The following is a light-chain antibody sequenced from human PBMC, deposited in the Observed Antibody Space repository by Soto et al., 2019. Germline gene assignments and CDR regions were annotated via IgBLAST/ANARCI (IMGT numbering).Light chain of an antibody. V-gene: IGKV2D-29*01. CDR1: QSLLHSNGKTY. Sequence: DIVMTQSTLSLSATPGQPSSISCKASQSLLHSNGKTYLYWYVQKSGQPPKPLIYEVSNRFSGVSERFSGSGAGTDFTLKISRVEAEDVGVYYCMQTIQVPSIAFGQGTRLEIK. J-gene: IGKJ5*01. CDR2: EVS. CDR3: MQTIQVPSIA.